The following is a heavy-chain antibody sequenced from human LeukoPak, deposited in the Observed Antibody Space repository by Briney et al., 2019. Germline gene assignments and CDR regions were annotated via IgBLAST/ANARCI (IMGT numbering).Heavy chain of an antibody. D-gene: IGHD3-16*01. CDR1: GYTFINYD. J-gene: IGHJ5*02. V-gene: IGHV1-8*01. CDR2: LNPNSGNR. Sequence: ASVKVSCKASGYTFINYDINWVRQAPGQGLEWIGWLNPNSGNRGFARKFQDRVTLTRDTSISTAYMDLYSLTSEDTAVYYCARRNMIRFGGVSWGQGSLVTVSS. CDR3: ARRNMIRFGGVS.